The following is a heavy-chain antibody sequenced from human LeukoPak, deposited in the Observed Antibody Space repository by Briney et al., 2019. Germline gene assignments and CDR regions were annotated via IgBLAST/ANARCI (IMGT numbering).Heavy chain of an antibody. CDR2: IYSGGST. CDR1: GFTVSSDY. CDR3: ARGLGSGTYTDYYMDV. J-gene: IGHJ6*03. D-gene: IGHD3-10*01. Sequence: PGGSLRLSCAASGFTVSSDYMTWVRQAPGKGLEWVSLIYSGGSTYYADSVKGRFTISRDNSKNTLYLQMNSLRAEDTAVYYCARGLGSGTYTDYYMDVWGKGTTVNVSS. V-gene: IGHV3-53*01.